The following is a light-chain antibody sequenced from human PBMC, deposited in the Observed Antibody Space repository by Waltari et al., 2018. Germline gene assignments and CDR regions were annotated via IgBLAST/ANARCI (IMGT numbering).Light chain of an antibody. Sequence: EIVLTQSPGTLSLSPGERATLSCWASQSVGGTLAWYQQKPGQAPRLLIYGASSRATGIPDRFSGSGSGTEFSLTISRLEPEDFAVYYCQHYLRLPATFGQGTKVEIK. CDR3: QHYLRLPAT. V-gene: IGKV3-20*01. J-gene: IGKJ1*01. CDR2: GAS. CDR1: QSVGGT.